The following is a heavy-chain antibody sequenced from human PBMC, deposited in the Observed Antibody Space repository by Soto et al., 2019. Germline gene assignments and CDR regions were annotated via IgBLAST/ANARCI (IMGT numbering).Heavy chain of an antibody. D-gene: IGHD1-1*01. CDR2: IYATGTT. J-gene: IGHJ5*02. CDR3: VRDGTKTLRDWFDP. V-gene: IGHV4-4*07. CDR1: GASISGFY. Sequence: SETLSLTCTVSGASISGFYWSWIRKSAGKGLEWIGRIYATGTTDYNPTLTSRVMMSVDTSKKQFSLKLRSVTAADTAVYYCVRDGTKTLRDWFDPWGQGISVTVSS.